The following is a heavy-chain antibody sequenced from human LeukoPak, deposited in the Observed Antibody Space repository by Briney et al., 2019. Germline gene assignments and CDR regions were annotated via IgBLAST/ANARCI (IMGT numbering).Heavy chain of an antibody. CDR1: GYTCTGYY. V-gene: IGHV1-2*02. CDR3: ARELSTADAFDI. CDR2: INPNSGGT. Sequence: ASVKVSCKASGYTCTGYYMHWVRQAPGQGLEWMGWINPNSGGTNYAQKFQGRVTMTRDTSISTAYMELSRLRSDDTAVYYCARELSTADAFDIWGQGTMVTVSS. J-gene: IGHJ3*02.